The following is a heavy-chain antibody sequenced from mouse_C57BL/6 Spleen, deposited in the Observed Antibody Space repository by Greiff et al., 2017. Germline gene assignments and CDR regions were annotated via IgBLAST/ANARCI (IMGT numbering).Heavy chain of an antibody. CDR1: GYTFTSYW. Sequence: QVQLQQPGAELVKPGASVKLSCKASGYTFTSYWMHWVKQRPGRGLEWIGRIDPNSGGTKYNEKFKSKATLTVDKPSSTAYMQLSSMTSEDSAVYDCARQSPLSYYPFDYWGQGTTLTVSS. CDR3: ARQSPLSYYPFDY. CDR2: IDPNSGGT. V-gene: IGHV1-72*01. J-gene: IGHJ2*01. D-gene: IGHD1-1*01.